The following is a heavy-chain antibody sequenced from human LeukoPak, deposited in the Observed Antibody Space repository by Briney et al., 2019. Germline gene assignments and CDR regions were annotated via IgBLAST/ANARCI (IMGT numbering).Heavy chain of an antibody. J-gene: IGHJ4*02. CDR2: INPNSGGT. Sequence: ASVKVSCKASGYTFTGYYMHWVRQAPGQGLEWMGWINPNSGGTNYAQKFQGRVTMTRDTSISTAYMELSRLRSDDTAVYYCAKITGYYYDSSVDYWGQGTLVTVSS. CDR1: GYTFTGYY. V-gene: IGHV1-2*02. CDR3: AKITGYYYDSSVDY. D-gene: IGHD3-22*01.